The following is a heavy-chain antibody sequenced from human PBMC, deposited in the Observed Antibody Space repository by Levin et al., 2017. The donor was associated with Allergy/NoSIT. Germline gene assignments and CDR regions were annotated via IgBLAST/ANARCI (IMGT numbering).Heavy chain of an antibody. CDR2: ISHSGDT. Sequence: SETLSLTCSVSGGSIDNYFWTWIRQPPGKGLAWIGYISHSGDTTYAPSLKSRVTISVDTSKNQLSLRLTSVTTADTPVYFCARGFTSTATLVRPYGMDVWGQGSTVTVSS. V-gene: IGHV4-59*01. J-gene: IGHJ6*02. CDR3: ARGFTSTATLVRPYGMDV. D-gene: IGHD4-17*01. CDR1: GGSIDNYF.